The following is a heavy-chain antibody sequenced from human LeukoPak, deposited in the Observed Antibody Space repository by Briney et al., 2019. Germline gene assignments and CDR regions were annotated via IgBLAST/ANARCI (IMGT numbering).Heavy chain of an antibody. D-gene: IGHD3-10*01. CDR3: ARGKPRAPYYYGSGSYYNGVFDY. V-gene: IGHV4-30-2*01. CDR1: GGSISSGGYS. CDR2: IYHSGST. J-gene: IGHJ4*02. Sequence: SQTLSLTCAVSGGSISSGGYSWSWIRQPPGKGLEWIGYIYHSGSTNYNPSLKSRVTISVDTSKNQFSLKLSSVTAADTAVYYCARGKPRAPYYYGSGSYYNGVFDYWGQGTLVTVSS.